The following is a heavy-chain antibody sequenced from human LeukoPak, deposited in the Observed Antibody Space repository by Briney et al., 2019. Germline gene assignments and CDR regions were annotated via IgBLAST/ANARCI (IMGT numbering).Heavy chain of an antibody. J-gene: IGHJ4*02. D-gene: IGHD3-9*01. CDR1: GFTFTSYA. Sequence: SGGSLRLSCTASGFTFTSYAMHWVRQAPGKGLEWVAVISYDASNKYYADSVKGRFTISRDNSENTLYLQMNSLRAEDTAVYYCAKEAQAIRYFDPLPNDYWGQGTLVTVSS. CDR3: AKEAQAIRYFDPLPNDY. V-gene: IGHV3-30*04. CDR2: ISYDASNK.